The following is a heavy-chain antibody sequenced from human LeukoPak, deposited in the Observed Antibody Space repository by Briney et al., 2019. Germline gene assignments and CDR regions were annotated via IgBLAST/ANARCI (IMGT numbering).Heavy chain of an antibody. D-gene: IGHD5-24*01. J-gene: IGHJ4*02. CDR3: ARRGYNDLGY. CDR2: IYPGDSDT. Sequence: GASLQISCQGSGYSFTSYWIGWVRPVPGKGLEWMGIIYPGDSDTRYSPSFQGQVTISADKSISTAYLQWNSLKASDTAMYYCARRGYNDLGYWGQGTLVTVSS. V-gene: IGHV5-51*01. CDR1: GYSFTSYW.